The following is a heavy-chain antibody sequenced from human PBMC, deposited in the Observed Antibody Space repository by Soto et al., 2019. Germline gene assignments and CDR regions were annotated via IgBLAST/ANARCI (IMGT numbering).Heavy chain of an antibody. Sequence: PGGSLRLSCAASGFTFNNYWMTWVRQAPGRGLEWVAVISYDGSNKYYADSVKGRFTISRDNSKNTLYLQMNSLRAEDTAVYYCAKDSARSSWSVYYYYGMDVWGQGTTVTVSS. CDR2: ISYDGSNK. CDR3: AKDSARSSWSVYYYYGMDV. D-gene: IGHD6-13*01. J-gene: IGHJ6*02. V-gene: IGHV3-30*18. CDR1: GFTFNNYW.